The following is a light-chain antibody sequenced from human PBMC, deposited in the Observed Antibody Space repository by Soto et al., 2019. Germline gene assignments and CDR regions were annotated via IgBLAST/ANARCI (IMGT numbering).Light chain of an antibody. CDR3: QQCNNWPLT. CDR1: QSVSSN. V-gene: IGKV3-15*01. CDR2: GAS. Sequence: EIVMTQSPATLSVSPGERATLSCRASQSVSSNLAWYQQKPGQAPRLLIYGASTRATGIPARFSGSGSGTEFTLTISSLQSEDFAVYYCQQCNNWPLTFGQGTRVETK. J-gene: IGKJ1*01.